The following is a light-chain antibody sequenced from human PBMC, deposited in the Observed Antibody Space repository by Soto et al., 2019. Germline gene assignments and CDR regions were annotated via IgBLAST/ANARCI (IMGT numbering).Light chain of an antibody. CDR1: QSLSSSY. CDR3: QQYGSPPYT. Sequence: EIVLTQSPVTLSLSPGEKATLSCRASQSLSSSYLVWYQQKPGQAPRLLIYGSSSRATGIPDRFRGSRSGTDFTLTIRRVEPGDFAVYYCQQYGSPPYTFGQGTKLEI. CDR2: GSS. V-gene: IGKV3-20*01. J-gene: IGKJ2*01.